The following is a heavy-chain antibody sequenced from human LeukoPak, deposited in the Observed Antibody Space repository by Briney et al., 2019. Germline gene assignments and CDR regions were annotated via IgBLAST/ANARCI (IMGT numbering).Heavy chain of an antibody. Sequence: SETLSLTCTVSGGSITTSSYYWGWIRQPPGKGLEWIGSVYYSGNTYYNPSLKSRVTISVDTSKKQFSLKLTSVTAADTAIYYCVREYGFMTTVVHAFDIWGQGTMVTVSS. CDR1: GGSITTSSYY. V-gene: IGHV4-39*07. CDR3: VREYGFMTTVVHAFDI. CDR2: VYYSGNT. D-gene: IGHD4-23*01. J-gene: IGHJ3*02.